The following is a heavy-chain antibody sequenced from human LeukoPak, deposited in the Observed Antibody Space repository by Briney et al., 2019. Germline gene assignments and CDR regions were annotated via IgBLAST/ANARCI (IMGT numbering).Heavy chain of an antibody. J-gene: IGHJ6*03. CDR2: IGSNGSST. Sequence: GGSLRLSCAASGFTFKNYRMNWVRQAPGKGLEWVSCIGSNGSSTYYGDSVKGRFIVSRDNAKNSLYLQMDSLRAEDTAVYYCARDSHYDFWSGVYHSFIDVWGEGTTVIVSS. CDR3: ARDSHYDFWSGVYHSFIDV. D-gene: IGHD3-3*01. CDR1: GFTFKNYR. V-gene: IGHV3-21*01.